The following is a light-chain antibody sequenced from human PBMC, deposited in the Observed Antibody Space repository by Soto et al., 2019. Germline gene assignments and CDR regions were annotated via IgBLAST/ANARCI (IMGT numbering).Light chain of an antibody. Sequence: QSALTQPPSASGSPGQSVTISCTGSNSEVGAYNYVSWYQQHPGKSPKLMIYEVTKRPSGVPDRFSGSKSGNTASLTVSGLQAEDEADYYCSSYGGTNNYVVFGGGTKVTVL. CDR2: EVT. J-gene: IGLJ2*01. V-gene: IGLV2-8*01. CDR3: SSYGGTNNYVV. CDR1: NSEVGAYNY.